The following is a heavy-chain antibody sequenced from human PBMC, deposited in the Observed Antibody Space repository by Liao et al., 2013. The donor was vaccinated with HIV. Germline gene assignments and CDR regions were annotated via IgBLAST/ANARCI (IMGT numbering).Heavy chain of an antibody. V-gene: IGHV4-34*01. CDR2: INHSGST. J-gene: IGHJ4*02. CDR3: ARSLAASY. D-gene: IGHD2-15*01. CDR1: GGSFSGYY. Sequence: QVQLQQWGAGLLKPSETLSLTCAVYGGSFSGYYWSWIRQPPGKGLEWIGEINHSGSTNYNPSLKSRVTISIDKSKNQFSLKLNSVTAADTAVYYCARSLAASYWGRGTLVTVSS.